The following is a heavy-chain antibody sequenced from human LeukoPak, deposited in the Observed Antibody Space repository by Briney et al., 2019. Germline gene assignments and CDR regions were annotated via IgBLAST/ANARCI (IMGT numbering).Heavy chain of an antibody. V-gene: IGHV4-59*01. CDR3: ARADSSSHPFDY. CDR2: IYYTGST. J-gene: IGHJ4*02. Sequence: SETLSLTCTVSGGSISTYYWSWIRQPPGKGLEWIAYIYYTGSTNYNPSLKSRVSISVDTSKNQFSLKLSSVTAADTAVYYCARADSSSHPFDYWGQGTLVTVSS. CDR1: GGSISTYY. D-gene: IGHD6-13*01.